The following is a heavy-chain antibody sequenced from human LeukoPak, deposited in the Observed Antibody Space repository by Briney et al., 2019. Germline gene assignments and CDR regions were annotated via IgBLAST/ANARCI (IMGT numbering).Heavy chain of an antibody. CDR1: GFTFSSYW. CDR2: INSDGSST. J-gene: IGHJ3*02. Sequence: VGSLRLFCAASGFTFSSYWMHWVRQAPGKGLVWVSRINSDGSSTSYADSVKGRFTISRDNAKNRLYLQMNSVIAEDTAVYYCARVLSLGMVYALVAFDIWGQGTMATVSS. D-gene: IGHD2-8*01. CDR3: ARVLSLGMVYALVAFDI. V-gene: IGHV3-74*01.